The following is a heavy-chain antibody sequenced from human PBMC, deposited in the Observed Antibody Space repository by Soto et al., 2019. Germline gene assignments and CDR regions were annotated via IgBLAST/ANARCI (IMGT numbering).Heavy chain of an antibody. Sequence: PSETLSLTCTVSGGSISSSSYYWGWIRQPQEKGQEWIGSIYYSGSTYYIPSLKSRVTISVDTSKNLFSLKLSSVTAADTAVYYFARDHSSSWYGGLNNWFDPWGQGTLVTVSS. CDR3: ARDHSSSWYGGLNNWFDP. CDR2: IYYSGST. J-gene: IGHJ5*02. V-gene: IGHV4-39*02. CDR1: GGSISSSSYY. D-gene: IGHD6-13*01.